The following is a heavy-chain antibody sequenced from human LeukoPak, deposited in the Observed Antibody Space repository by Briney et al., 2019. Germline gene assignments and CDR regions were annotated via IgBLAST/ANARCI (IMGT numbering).Heavy chain of an antibody. CDR3: ARGLTLYTGSYYPQDV. D-gene: IGHD1-26*01. J-gene: IGHJ6*04. CDR1: GYTFSGYY. CDR2: INPNSGGT. V-gene: IGHV1-2*02. Sequence: ASVKVSCKASGYTFSGYYIHWVRQAPGQGLEWVAWINPNSGGTNYAQKFQGRVTMTRDTSISTAYMELSRLISDDTAVYYCARGLTLYTGSYYPQDVWGKGTTVTVSS.